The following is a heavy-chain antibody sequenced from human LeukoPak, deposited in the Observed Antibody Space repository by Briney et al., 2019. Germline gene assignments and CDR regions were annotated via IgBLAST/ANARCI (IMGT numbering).Heavy chain of an antibody. D-gene: IGHD6-13*01. CDR3: ARWWEAAAGKGFDP. J-gene: IGHJ5*02. CDR1: GFTFSDYY. V-gene: IGHV3-11*04. CDR2: ISSSGSTI. Sequence: PGGSLRLSCAASGFTFSDYYMSWIRQAPGKGLEWVSYISSSGSTIYYADSVKGRFTISRDNAKNPLYLQMNSLRAEDTAVYYCARWWEAAAGKGFDPWGQGTLVTVSS.